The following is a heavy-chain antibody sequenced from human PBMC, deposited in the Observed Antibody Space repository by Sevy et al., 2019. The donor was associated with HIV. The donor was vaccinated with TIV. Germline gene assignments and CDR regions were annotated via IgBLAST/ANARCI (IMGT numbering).Heavy chain of an antibody. CDR2: ISSGGSTK. V-gene: IGHV3-11*01. CDR3: AREDRRREGEPYFDY. CDR1: GFTVSDHY. D-gene: IGHD3-16*01. Sequence: GGSLRLSCAASGFTVSDHYMSWIRQAPGKGLEWVSFISSGGSTKYYGDSVRGRFTISRDNAKNSLYLQMNSLRAEDTAVYYCAREDRRREGEPYFDYWGQGTLVTVSS. J-gene: IGHJ4*02.